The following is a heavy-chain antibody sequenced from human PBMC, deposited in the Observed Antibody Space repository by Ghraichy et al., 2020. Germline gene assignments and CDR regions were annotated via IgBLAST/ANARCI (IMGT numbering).Heavy chain of an antibody. D-gene: IGHD3-10*01. CDR1: GYTFTGYY. J-gene: IGHJ4*02. CDR2: INPNSGGT. Sequence: ASVKVSCKASGYTFTGYYMQWVRQAPGQGLEWMGRINPNSGGTNYAQKFQGRVTMTRDTSISTAYMELSRLRSDDTAVYYCARGTRITMVQSFPYWGQGTLVTVSS. CDR3: ARGTRITMVQSFPY. V-gene: IGHV1-2*06.